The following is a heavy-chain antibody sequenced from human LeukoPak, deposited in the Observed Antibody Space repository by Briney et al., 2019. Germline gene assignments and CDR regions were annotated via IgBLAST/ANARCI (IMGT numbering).Heavy chain of an antibody. CDR3: ARDERTDAFDI. V-gene: IGHV1-2*02. CDR2: INPNSGGT. CDR1: GYTFTGYY. Sequence: GASVKVSCKASGYTFTGYYMHWVRQAPGQGLEWMGWINPNSGGTNCAQKFQGRVTMTRDTFISTAYMELSRLRSDDTAVYYCARDERTDAFDIWGQGTMVTVSS. J-gene: IGHJ3*02. D-gene: IGHD1-1*01.